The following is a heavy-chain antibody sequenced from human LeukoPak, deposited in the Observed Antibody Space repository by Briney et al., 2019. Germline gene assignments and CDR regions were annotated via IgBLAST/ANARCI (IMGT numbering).Heavy chain of an antibody. CDR2: INPSGGST. CDR3: ARPLYYYGSGSYRVTGAPYYYGMDV. Sequence: ASVKVSCKACGYTFTSYYMHWVRQAPGQGLEWMGIINPSGGSTSFLQKFQGRVTMTRDTSTSTVYMELSSLRSEDTAVYYCARPLYYYGSGSYRVTGAPYYYGMDVWGQGTTVTVSS. J-gene: IGHJ6*02. V-gene: IGHV1-46*01. D-gene: IGHD3-10*01. CDR1: GYTFTSYY.